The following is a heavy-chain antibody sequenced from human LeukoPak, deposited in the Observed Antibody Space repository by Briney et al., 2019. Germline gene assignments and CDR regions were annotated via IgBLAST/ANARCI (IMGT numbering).Heavy chain of an antibody. CDR2: VDPEDGET. J-gene: IGHJ3*02. V-gene: IGHV1-69-2*01. Sequence: GASVKISCKVSGYTFTDYYMHWVQQAPGKGLEWMGLVDPEDGETMYAEKFQGRVTITADTSTDTAYMELSSLRSEDTAVYYCATGPLAGAFDIWGQGTMVTVSS. CDR3: ATGPLAGAFDI. CDR1: GYTFTDYY.